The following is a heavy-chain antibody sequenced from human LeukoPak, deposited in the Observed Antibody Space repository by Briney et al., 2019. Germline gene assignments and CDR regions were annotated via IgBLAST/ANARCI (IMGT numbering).Heavy chain of an antibody. CDR3: ARGMFYYGSGSDTGDY. CDR2: ISSSSRTM. V-gene: IGHV3-48*02. Sequence: GGSLRLSCAASGFTFSRYSMNWVRQAPGKGLEWVSYISSSSRTMYYADSVKGRFTISRDNAKNSLYLQMNSLRDDDTAVYYCARGMFYYGSGSDTGDYWGQGILVTVSS. J-gene: IGHJ4*02. CDR1: GFTFSRYS. D-gene: IGHD3-10*01.